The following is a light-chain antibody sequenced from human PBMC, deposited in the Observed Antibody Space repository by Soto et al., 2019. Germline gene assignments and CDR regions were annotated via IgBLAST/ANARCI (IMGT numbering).Light chain of an antibody. CDR3: LQYYTYPVA. V-gene: IGKV1-16*02. Sequence: DIQITQSPSSLSASVGDRVTITCRSSQDIENYLAWFRQRPGEAPEPLVFAASRLQSGVPSKFSGSGSATSFTLTISSLQPDDFATYYCLQYYTYPVAFGQGTRLDI. CDR1: QDIENY. CDR2: AAS. J-gene: IGKJ5*01.